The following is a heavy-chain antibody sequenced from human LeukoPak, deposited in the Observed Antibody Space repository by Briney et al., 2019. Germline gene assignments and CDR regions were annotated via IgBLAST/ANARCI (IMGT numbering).Heavy chain of an antibody. V-gene: IGHV3-74*01. CDR1: GFTLSGYW. CDR2: INPDGSIT. J-gene: IGHJ5*02. CDR3: AKDLNIVVVPAEYNWFDP. Sequence: GGSLRLSCAASGFTLSGYWIHWVRQAPGKGLVWVARINPDGSITSYADSVKGRITISRDNAKNTLYLQMNSLRAEDTAVYYCAKDLNIVVVPAEYNWFDPWGQGTLVTVSS. D-gene: IGHD2-2*01.